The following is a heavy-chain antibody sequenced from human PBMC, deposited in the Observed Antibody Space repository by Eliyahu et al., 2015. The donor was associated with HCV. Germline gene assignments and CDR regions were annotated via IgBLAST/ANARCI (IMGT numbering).Heavy chain of an antibody. Sequence: EVQMLESGGGLVQPGGSLRLSCEASGFTFTSYAMNWVRQAPGKGLEWVSAISGSGDSIYSADSVKGRFTISRDNSKNRLYLQMNSLRAEDTAVYYCARDRKWELRGIDYWGQGTLVTVSS. CDR2: ISGSGDSI. J-gene: IGHJ4*02. CDR3: ARDRKWELRGIDY. CDR1: GFTFTSYA. V-gene: IGHV3-23*01. D-gene: IGHD1-26*01.